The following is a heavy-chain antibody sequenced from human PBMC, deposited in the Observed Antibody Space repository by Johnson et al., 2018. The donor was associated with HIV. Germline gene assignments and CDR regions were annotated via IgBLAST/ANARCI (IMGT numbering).Heavy chain of an antibody. CDR3: ARARQGGVVKWGPGKMDAFDI. CDR2: IKRKTDGGTT. D-gene: IGHD4-23*01. V-gene: IGHV3-15*01. J-gene: IGHJ3*02. Sequence: VQLVESGGGLVQPGGSLRLSCAASGLTFTNAWMNWVRQAPGKGLEWAGRIKRKTDGGTTDYAAPVKGRFTISRDDSKNTLYLQMNSLKTEDTAVYYCARARQGGVVKWGPGKMDAFDIWGQGTMVTVSS. CDR1: GLTFTNAW.